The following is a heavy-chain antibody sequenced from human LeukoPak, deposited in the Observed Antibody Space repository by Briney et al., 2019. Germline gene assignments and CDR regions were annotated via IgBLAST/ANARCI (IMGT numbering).Heavy chain of an antibody. CDR1: RFTLSIYI. Sequence: PGGSLRLSCAASRFTLSIYIMNWVRQAPGKGLEWVPFISSSGNYIYYADSVKGRFTISRDNAKNSLYLQMNSLRAEDTAVYYCVREDYGGNSVFDSWGQGTLVTVSS. V-gene: IGHV3-21*01. J-gene: IGHJ4*02. CDR3: VREDYGGNSVFDS. CDR2: ISSSGNYI. D-gene: IGHD4-23*01.